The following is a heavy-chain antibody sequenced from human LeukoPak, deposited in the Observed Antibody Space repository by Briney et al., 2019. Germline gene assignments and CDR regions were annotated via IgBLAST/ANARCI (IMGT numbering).Heavy chain of an antibody. J-gene: IGHJ4*02. CDR2: ISSGGTT. D-gene: IGHD4-17*01. V-gene: IGHV3-53*04. CDR3: ARDRSYGDFAWGY. CDR1: GFTVSSNF. Sequence: GGSLRLSCAASGFTVSSNFMTWVRQAPGKGLEWVSVISSGGTTYYADSVEGRFTISRHSSKNTVYLQVNSLRAEDTAVYYYARDRSYGDFAWGYWGQGTLVTVSS.